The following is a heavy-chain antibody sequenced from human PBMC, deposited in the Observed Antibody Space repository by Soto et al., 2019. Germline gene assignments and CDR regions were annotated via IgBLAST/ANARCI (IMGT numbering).Heavy chain of an antibody. CDR1: GCSISSSSYY. D-gene: IGHD5-12*01. J-gene: IGHJ4*02. CDR2: IYYSGST. V-gene: IGHV4-39*01. CDR3: ARPIVATSDY. Sequence: QLQLQESGPGLVKPSETLSHTCTVSGCSISSSSYYWGWIRQPPGKGLEWIGSIYYSGSTYYNPSLKSRVTISVDTSKNQFSLKLSSVTAADTAVYYCARPIVATSDYWGQGTLVTVSS.